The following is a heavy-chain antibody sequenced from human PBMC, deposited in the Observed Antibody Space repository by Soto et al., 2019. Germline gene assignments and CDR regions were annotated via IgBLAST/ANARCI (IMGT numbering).Heavy chain of an antibody. V-gene: IGHV3-30*14. D-gene: IGHD1-26*01. CDR2: ISYDGTNR. CDR1: GFPFSPYT. CDR3: ARGAIVGVNDVFDV. Sequence: GSLRLSCAASGFPFSPYTMHWVRQAPGQGLEWVAVISYDGTNRYYADSVKGRFIISRDNSNNTLSLQMHSLKSEDTAVYFCARGAIVGVNDVFDVWGQGTMVTV. J-gene: IGHJ3*01.